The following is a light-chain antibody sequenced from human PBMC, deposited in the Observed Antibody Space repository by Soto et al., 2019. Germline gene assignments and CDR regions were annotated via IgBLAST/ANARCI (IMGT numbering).Light chain of an antibody. CDR1: QSVSSSY. J-gene: IGKJ5*01. CDR3: QQYGGSPIT. CDR2: GAS. V-gene: IGKV3-20*01. Sequence: EIVLTQSPGTLSLSPGERASLSCRGSQSVSSSYLAWYQQKPGQAPRLLIYGASSRATGIPDRFSGSGSGTDFTLTISRLEPDDSAVYFCQQYGGSPITFGQGTRLEIK.